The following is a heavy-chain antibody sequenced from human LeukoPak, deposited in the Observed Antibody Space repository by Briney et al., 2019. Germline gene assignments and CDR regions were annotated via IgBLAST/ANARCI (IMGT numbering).Heavy chain of an antibody. J-gene: IGHJ4*02. Sequence: ASVKVSCKASGYTFTSYAMNWVRQAPGQGLEWMGWINTNTGNPTYAQGFTGRFVFSLDTSVSTAYLQISSLKAEDTAVYYCARGRYGSGSYYKDLFDYWGQGTLVTVSS. CDR1: GYTFTSYA. V-gene: IGHV7-4-1*02. D-gene: IGHD3-10*01. CDR3: ARGRYGSGSYYKDLFDY. CDR2: INTNTGNP.